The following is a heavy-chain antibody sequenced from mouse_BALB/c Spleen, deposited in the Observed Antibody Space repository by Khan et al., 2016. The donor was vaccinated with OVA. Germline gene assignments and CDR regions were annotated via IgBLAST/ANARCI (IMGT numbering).Heavy chain of an antibody. CDR1: GYTFTSYT. CDR3: ARTHER. J-gene: IGHJ2*01. V-gene: IGHV1-4*01. CDR2: INPSSGST. Sequence: QMQLEESGAELARPGASVKMSCKASGYTFTSYTMHWVKQRPGQGLEWIGYINPSSGSTKYNQKFKDKATLTADESSSTAYMQLSSLTSEDSAVYYCARTHERWGQGTTLTVSS.